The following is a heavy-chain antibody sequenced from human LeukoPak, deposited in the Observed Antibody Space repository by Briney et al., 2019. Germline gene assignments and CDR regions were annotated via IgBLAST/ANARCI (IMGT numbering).Heavy chain of an antibody. CDR1: GYSIRSGYQ. CDR2: IYYSGST. Sequence: SETLSLTCSVSGYSIRSGYQWGWIRQAPGKGLEWIGYIYYSGSTNYNPSLKSRVTISVDTSKNQFSLKLSSVTAADTAVYYCARGPGDFPFDYWGQGTLVTVSS. J-gene: IGHJ4*02. CDR3: ARGPGDFPFDY. D-gene: IGHD1-26*01. V-gene: IGHV4-38-2*02.